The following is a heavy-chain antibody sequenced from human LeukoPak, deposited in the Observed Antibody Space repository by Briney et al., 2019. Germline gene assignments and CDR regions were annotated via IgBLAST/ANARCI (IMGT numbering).Heavy chain of an antibody. D-gene: IGHD6-6*01. J-gene: IGHJ6*02. Sequence: SETLSLTCTVSGGSISSGDYYWSWIRQPPGKGLEWIGYIYHSGSTYYNPSLKSRVTISVDTSKNQFSLKLSSVTAADTAVYYCATLRVYYYYGMDVWGQGTTVTVSS. CDR3: ATLRVYYYYGMDV. CDR1: GGSISSGDYY. V-gene: IGHV4-30-4*01. CDR2: IYHSGST.